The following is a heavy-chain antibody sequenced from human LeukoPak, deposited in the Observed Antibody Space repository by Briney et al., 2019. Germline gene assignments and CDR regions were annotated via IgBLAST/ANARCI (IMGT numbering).Heavy chain of an antibody. J-gene: IGHJ4*02. CDR1: GYTFTDYY. Sequence: GASVKVSCKASGYTFTDYYIHWVRQAPGQGLEWMGRIDPNSGGTNYAQKFQGRVTMTRDTSISTAYMELSRLRSDDTAVYYCARGYSYGHYFDYWGQGTLVTVSS. V-gene: IGHV1-2*06. D-gene: IGHD5-18*01. CDR3: ARGYSYGHYFDY. CDR2: IDPNSGGT.